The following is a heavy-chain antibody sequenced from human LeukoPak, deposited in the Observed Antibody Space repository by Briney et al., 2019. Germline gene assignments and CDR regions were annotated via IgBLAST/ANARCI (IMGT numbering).Heavy chain of an antibody. J-gene: IGHJ4*02. V-gene: IGHV3-7*01. CDR2: IKGDGSQK. CDR1: GFTFSDYW. Sequence: GGSLRLPCAASGFTFSDYWMSWVRQAPGKGLEWVASIKGDGSQKDYVDSVKGRFAISRDNGRNSLSLQMNSLRAEDTAVYYCVRDYKNYWGQGTLVTVSS. D-gene: IGHD5-24*01. CDR3: VRDYKNY.